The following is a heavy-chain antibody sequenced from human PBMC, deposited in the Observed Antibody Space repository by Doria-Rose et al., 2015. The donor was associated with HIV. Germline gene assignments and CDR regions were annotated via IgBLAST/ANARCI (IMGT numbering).Heavy chain of an antibody. CDR2: IYSSGST. CDR3: ARFRPSRGIYYSLDV. CDR1: GGSISSYY. J-gene: IGHJ6*03. V-gene: IGHV4-4*09. Sequence: GLVKPAETLPLTCTVSGGSISSYYWNWIRQPPGKGLEWIGYIYSSGSTHYNSSLKSRVTISIDTSMNQFSLKLSSVTAADTAVYYCARFRPSRGIYYSLDVWGKGTTVTVSS. D-gene: IGHD3-10*01.